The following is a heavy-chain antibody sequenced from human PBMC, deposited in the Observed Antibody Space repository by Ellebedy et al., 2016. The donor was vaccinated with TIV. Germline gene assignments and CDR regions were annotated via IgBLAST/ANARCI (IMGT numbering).Heavy chain of an antibody. CDR2: INLNNGGT. D-gene: IGHD2-21*02. V-gene: IGHV1-2*02. Sequence: AASVKVSCKASGYTFTDHFMHWVRQAPGQGLEWMGWINLNNGGTNYAQNFQGRVTMTRDTSISTAYMELSWLRSDDTAVYYCARDGACGGDCYGDNYWGQGSLVTVSS. J-gene: IGHJ4*02. CDR1: GYTFTDHF. CDR3: ARDGACGGDCYGDNY.